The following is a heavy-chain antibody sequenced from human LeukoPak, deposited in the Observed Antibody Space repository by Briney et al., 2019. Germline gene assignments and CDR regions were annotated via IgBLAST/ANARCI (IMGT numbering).Heavy chain of an antibody. Sequence: ASVEVSCKASGYTFTSYYMHWVRQAPGQGLEWMGIINPSGGSTSYAQKFQGRVTMTRDTSTSTVYMELSSLRSEDTAVYYCARGQDSSGWYDYRFDYWGQGTLVTVSS. CDR3: ARGQDSSGWYDYRFDY. J-gene: IGHJ4*02. CDR1: GYTFTSYY. D-gene: IGHD6-19*01. V-gene: IGHV1-46*01. CDR2: INPSGGST.